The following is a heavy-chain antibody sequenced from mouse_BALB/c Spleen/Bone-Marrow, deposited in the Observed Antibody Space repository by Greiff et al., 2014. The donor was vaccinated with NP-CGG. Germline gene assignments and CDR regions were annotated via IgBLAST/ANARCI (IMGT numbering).Heavy chain of an antibody. CDR2: IDTSDSYT. J-gene: IGHJ4*01. V-gene: IGHV1-69*01. CDR3: ARGGHDFSLDY. D-gene: IGHD2-4*01. CDR1: GYTFTDNW. Sequence: VQLQQSGAELGMPGASVKMSCKASGYTFTDNWIYWVKQRPGQGLEWIGAIDTSDSYTNYNQKFMGKASLTVDASSSIAYMQVSSLTSDDSAVYYCARGGHDFSLDYWGQGTSVTVSS.